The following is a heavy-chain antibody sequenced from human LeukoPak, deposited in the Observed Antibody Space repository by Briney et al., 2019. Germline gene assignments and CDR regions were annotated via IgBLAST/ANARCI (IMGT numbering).Heavy chain of an antibody. J-gene: IGHJ4*02. D-gene: IGHD3-3*01. Sequence: SETLSLTCTVSGGSISSYYWSWIRQPPGKGLEWIGYIYYSGSTNYNPSLKSRVTISVDTSKNQFSLKLSSVTAADTAVYYCARRPLLRFLEWLFWGQGTLVTVSS. CDR1: GGSISSYY. CDR2: IYYSGST. CDR3: ARRPLLRFLEWLF. V-gene: IGHV4-59*01.